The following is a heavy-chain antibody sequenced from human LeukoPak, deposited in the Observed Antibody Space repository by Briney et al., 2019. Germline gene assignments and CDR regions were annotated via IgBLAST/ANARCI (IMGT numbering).Heavy chain of an antibody. J-gene: IGHJ4*02. Sequence: PGGSLRLSCAASGFTFSSYSMNWVRQAPGKGLEGVSYISSSSSTIYYADSVKGRFTISRDNAKNSLYLQMNSLRAEDTAVYYCARDHYGDSYYFDYWGQGTLVTVSS. CDR2: ISSSSSTI. D-gene: IGHD4-17*01. CDR3: ARDHYGDSYYFDY. V-gene: IGHV3-48*04. CDR1: GFTFSSYS.